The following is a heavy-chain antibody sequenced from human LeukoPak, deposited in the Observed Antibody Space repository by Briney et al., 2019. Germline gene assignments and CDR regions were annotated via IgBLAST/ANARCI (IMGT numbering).Heavy chain of an antibody. CDR1: GFTFSSYA. D-gene: IGHD3-10*01. Sequence: PGGSLRLSCAASGFTFSSYAMSWVRHAPGKGLEWVSAISGSGGSTYYADSVKGRLTISRDNSKNTLYLQMNSLRAEDTAVYYCAKGRMVRGVILGIDYWGQGTLVTVSS. V-gene: IGHV3-23*01. CDR3: AKGRMVRGVILGIDY. CDR2: ISGSGGST. J-gene: IGHJ4*02.